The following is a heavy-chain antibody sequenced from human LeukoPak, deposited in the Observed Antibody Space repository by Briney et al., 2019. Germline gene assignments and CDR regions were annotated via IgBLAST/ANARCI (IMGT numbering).Heavy chain of an antibody. Sequence: GGSLRLSCAASGFTFSGYWMHWVRQVPGKGLVWVSRINTGGSSTTYADSVKGRFTISRDNAKNTLYLQMNSLRAEDTAVYYCARSNQADDYWGQGTLVTVSS. CDR1: GFTFSGYW. J-gene: IGHJ4*02. D-gene: IGHD4-11*01. CDR3: ARSNQADDY. CDR2: INTGGSST. V-gene: IGHV3-74*01.